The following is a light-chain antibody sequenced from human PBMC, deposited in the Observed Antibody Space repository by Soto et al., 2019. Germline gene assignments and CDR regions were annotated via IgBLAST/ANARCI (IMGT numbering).Light chain of an antibody. CDR3: QQYNNWPQS. Sequence: EIVMTQSPATLSVSPGERATLSCRASQSVSCKLAWYQQKPGQAPRLLIYGASTRATGIPARFSGSGSGTEFTLTISSLQSEDFAVYYCQQYNNWPQSFGQGTKVEIK. V-gene: IGKV3-15*01. CDR2: GAS. CDR1: QSVSCK. J-gene: IGKJ1*01.